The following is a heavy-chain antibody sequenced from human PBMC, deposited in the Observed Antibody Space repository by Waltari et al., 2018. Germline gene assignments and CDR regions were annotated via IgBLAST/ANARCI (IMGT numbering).Heavy chain of an antibody. D-gene: IGHD2-8*01. CDR2: IYTSGST. J-gene: IGHJ4*02. CDR3: ARDPPYCTNGVCYGDY. V-gene: IGHV4-61*02. CDR1: GGSISSGSYY. Sequence: QVQLQESGPGLVKPSQTLSLPCTVSGGSISSGSYYWSWIRQPAGKGLEWIGRIYTSGSTNYNPSLKSRVTISVDTSKNQFSLKLSSVTAADTAVYYCARDPPYCTNGVCYGDYWGQGTLVTVSS.